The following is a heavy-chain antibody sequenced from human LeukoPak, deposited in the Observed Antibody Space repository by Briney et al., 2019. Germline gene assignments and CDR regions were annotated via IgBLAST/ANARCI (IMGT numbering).Heavy chain of an antibody. CDR3: AREAGITGNLLFDY. J-gene: IGHJ4*02. CDR2: INPNSGGT. CDR1: GYTFTGYY. D-gene: IGHD1-20*01. Sequence: ASVKVSCKASGYTFTGYYMHWVRQAPGQGLEWMGWINPNSGGTNYAQKFQGWVTMTRDTSISTAYMELSRLRPDDTAVYYCAREAGITGNLLFDYWGQGTLVTVSS. V-gene: IGHV1-2*04.